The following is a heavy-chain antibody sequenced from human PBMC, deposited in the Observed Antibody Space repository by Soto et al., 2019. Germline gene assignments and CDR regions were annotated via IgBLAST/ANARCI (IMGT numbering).Heavy chain of an antibody. V-gene: IGHV4-4*02. Sequence: QVQLQESGPGLVKPSGTLSLTCAVSGGSISTTNWWTWVRQPPGKGLEWIGEIYHTEGTNYNPSLKIRVTISVDKSKNQFSLKLSSVTAADTAVYYCARRTFWGGSYYYFDYWGQGTLVTVSS. J-gene: IGHJ4*02. CDR3: ARRTFWGGSYYYFDY. D-gene: IGHD3-3*01. CDR2: IYHTEGT. CDR1: GGSISTTNW.